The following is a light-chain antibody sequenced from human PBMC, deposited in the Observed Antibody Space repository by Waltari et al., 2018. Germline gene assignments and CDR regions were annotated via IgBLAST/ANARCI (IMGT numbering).Light chain of an antibody. V-gene: IGLV4-69*01. Sequence: QLVLTQSPSASASLGASVKLTCTLSSGHINNVIAWLQQRPEKGPRYLMKVNSDGSHNKGDEIPDRFSGSNSGAERYLTISSLQSEDEADYFCQTGGHGTWVFGGGTKLTVL. J-gene: IGLJ3*02. CDR1: SGHINNV. CDR2: VNSDGSH. CDR3: QTGGHGTWV.